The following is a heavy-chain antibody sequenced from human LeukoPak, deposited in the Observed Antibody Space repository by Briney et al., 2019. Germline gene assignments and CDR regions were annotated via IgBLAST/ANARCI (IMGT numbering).Heavy chain of an antibody. D-gene: IGHD3-10*01. J-gene: IGHJ4*02. V-gene: IGHV3-21*01. CDR1: GFTFSSYS. CDR2: IGSSSSYI. Sequence: GGSLRLSCAASGFTFSSYSMNWVRQAPGKGLEWVSSIGSSSSYIYYADSVKGRFTISRDNAKNSLYLQMNSLRAEDTAVYYCARLHRYYYGSGSYCDYWGQGTLVTVSS. CDR3: ARLHRYYYGSGSYCDY.